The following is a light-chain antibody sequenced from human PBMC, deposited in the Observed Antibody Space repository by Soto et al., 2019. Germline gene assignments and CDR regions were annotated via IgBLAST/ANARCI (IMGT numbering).Light chain of an antibody. J-gene: IGKJ2*01. V-gene: IGKV3-15*01. Sequence: EIVMTQSPATLSVSPGERATLSCRASQSISSNLAWYQRRPGQAPRLLIYGASARATGIPARFSGSGSGTEVTLTISSLQSEDFAVYYCQQYNNWRPYTFGQGTKVEIK. CDR3: QQYNNWRPYT. CDR1: QSISSN. CDR2: GAS.